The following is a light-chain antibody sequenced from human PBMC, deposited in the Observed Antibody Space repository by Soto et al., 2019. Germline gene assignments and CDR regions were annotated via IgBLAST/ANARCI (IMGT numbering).Light chain of an antibody. CDR1: QSISSW. V-gene: IGKV1-5*03. Sequence: DIQMTQSPSTLSASVGDRVTITCRASQSISSWLAWYQQKPGKAPNLLIYKASTLQSGVPSRFTGSGSGTEFTLTISSLQPDDVATYYCQQYDSYSLTFGGGTNVEIK. J-gene: IGKJ4*01. CDR2: KAS. CDR3: QQYDSYSLT.